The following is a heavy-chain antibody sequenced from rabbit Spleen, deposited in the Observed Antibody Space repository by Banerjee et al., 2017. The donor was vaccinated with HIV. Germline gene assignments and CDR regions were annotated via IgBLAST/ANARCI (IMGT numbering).Heavy chain of an antibody. CDR3: AGDLGVIVYRFSL. Sequence: QSLEESGGDLVKPGASLTLTCTASGIDFSGYYFMCWVRQAPGKGLEWIACIYAGDGSTRYATWAKGRFTISKTSSTTVTLQMTTPTAADTATYFCAGDLGVIVYRFSLWGQGTLVTVS. D-gene: IGHD6-1*01. CDR2: IYAGDGST. CDR1: GIDFSGYYF. J-gene: IGHJ4*01. V-gene: IGHV1S40*01.